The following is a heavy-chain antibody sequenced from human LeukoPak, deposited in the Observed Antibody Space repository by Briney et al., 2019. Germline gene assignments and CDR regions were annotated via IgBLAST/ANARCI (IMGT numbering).Heavy chain of an antibody. V-gene: IGHV3-7*04. D-gene: IGHD3-10*01. CDR3: ARDCCASGSHDY. CDR2: INQDGSVE. CDR1: GFTISNYW. J-gene: IGHJ4*02. Sequence: GGSLRLSCAASGFTISNYWMNWVRQAPGEGLEWVANINQDGSVEHYVDSVKGRFTVSRDNAKNSLYLQMNTLRAEDTAVYYCARDCCASGSHDYWGQGALVTVSS.